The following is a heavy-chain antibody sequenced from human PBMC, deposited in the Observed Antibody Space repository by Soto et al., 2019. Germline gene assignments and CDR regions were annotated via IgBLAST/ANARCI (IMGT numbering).Heavy chain of an antibody. V-gene: IGHV4-38-2*01. D-gene: IGHD6-6*01. CDR3: ARADGQQLAVFDY. J-gene: IGHJ4*02. Sequence: TSETLSLTCAVSGYSISSGYYWGWIRQPPGKGLEWIGSIYHSGSTYYNPSLKSRVTISVDTSKNQFSLKLSSVTAADTAVYNCARADGQQLAVFDYWGQGTLVTVSS. CDR2: IYHSGST. CDR1: GYSISSGYY.